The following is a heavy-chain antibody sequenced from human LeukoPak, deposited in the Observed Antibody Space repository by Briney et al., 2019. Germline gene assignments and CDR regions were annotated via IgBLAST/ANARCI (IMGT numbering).Heavy chain of an antibody. CDR3: VKAHQSSSWYFDY. Sequence: HPGGSLRLSCAASGFTFSNYGMHWVRQAPGKGLEWVAVISYDGSNKYYTDSVKGRFTISRDNSKNTVYLQMNSLRAEDTAVYYCVKAHQSSSWYFDYWGQGTLVTVSS. V-gene: IGHV3-30*18. J-gene: IGHJ4*02. CDR2: ISYDGSNK. D-gene: IGHD6-13*01. CDR1: GFTFSNYG.